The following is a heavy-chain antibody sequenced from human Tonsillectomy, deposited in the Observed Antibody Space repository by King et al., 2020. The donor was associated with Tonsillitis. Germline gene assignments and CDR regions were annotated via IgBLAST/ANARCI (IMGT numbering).Heavy chain of an antibody. CDR2: INPNSGGT. V-gene: IGHV1-2*02. Sequence: VQLVESGAEVKKPGASVKVPCKASGYTFTGYYMHWVRQAPGQGLEWMAWINPNSGGTNYAQKFQGRVTMTRDTSISTAYMELSRLRSDDTAVYYCARLFYDSSGYPMEAFDIWGQGTMVTVSS. CDR3: ARLFYDSSGYPMEAFDI. D-gene: IGHD3-22*01. J-gene: IGHJ3*02. CDR1: GYTFTGYY.